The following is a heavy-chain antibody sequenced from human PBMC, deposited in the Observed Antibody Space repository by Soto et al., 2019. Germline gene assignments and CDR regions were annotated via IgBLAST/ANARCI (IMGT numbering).Heavy chain of an antibody. CDR1: GFTFSSYG. V-gene: IGHV3-30*18. D-gene: IGHD6-13*01. J-gene: IGHJ5*02. CDR3: AKDASYSSSWFDNWFDP. Sequence: LRLSCAASGFTFSSYGMHWVRQAPGKGLEWVAVISYDGSNKYYADSVKGRFTISRDNSKNTLYLQMNSLRAEDTAVYYCAKDASYSSSWFDNWFDPWGQGTQVTVSS. CDR2: ISYDGSNK.